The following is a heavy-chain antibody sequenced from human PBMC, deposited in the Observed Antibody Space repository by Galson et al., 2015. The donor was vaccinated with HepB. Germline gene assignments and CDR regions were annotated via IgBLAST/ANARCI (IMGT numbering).Heavy chain of an antibody. D-gene: IGHD2-2*01. CDR2: INPNSGGT. CDR3: ARVMGRYCSSTSCYNDAFDI. CDR1: GYTFTGYY. V-gene: IGHV1-2*04. Sequence: SVKVSCKASGYTFTGYYMHWVRQAPGQGLEWMGWINPNSGGTNYAQKFQGWVTMTRDTSISTAYMELSRLRSDDTAVYYCARVMGRYCSSTSCYNDAFDIWGQGTMVTVSS. J-gene: IGHJ3*02.